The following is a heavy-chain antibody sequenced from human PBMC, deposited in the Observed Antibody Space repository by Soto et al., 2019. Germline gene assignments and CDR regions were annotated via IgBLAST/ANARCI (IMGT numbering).Heavy chain of an antibody. V-gene: IGHV1-2*02. CDR2: INPNSGGT. J-gene: IGHJ6*02. D-gene: IGHD2-2*01. CDR3: ARDSQYQLPYGYYYGMDV. Sequence: ASVKVSCKASGYTFTGYYMHWVRQAPGQGLEWMGWINPNSGGTNYAQKFQGRVTMTRDTSISTAYMELSRLRSDDTAVYYCARDSQYQLPYGYYYGMDVWGQGTTVTVSS. CDR1: GYTFTGYY.